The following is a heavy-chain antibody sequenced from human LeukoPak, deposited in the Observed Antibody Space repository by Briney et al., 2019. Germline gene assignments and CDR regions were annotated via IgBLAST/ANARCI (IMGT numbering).Heavy chain of an antibody. CDR2: TYYSGST. CDR1: GGSISSSSYY. D-gene: IGHD3-22*01. Sequence: SETLSLTCTVSGGSISSSSYYWGWIRQPPGKGLEWIGSTYYSGSTYYNPSLKSRVTISVDTSKNQFSLKLSSVTAADTAVYYCARHDYDSSDAFDIWGQGTMVTVSS. J-gene: IGHJ3*02. V-gene: IGHV4-39*01. CDR3: ARHDYDSSDAFDI.